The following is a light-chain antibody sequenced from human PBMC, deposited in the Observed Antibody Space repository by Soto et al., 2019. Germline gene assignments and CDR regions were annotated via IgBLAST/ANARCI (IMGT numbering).Light chain of an antibody. Sequence: ESVLTQSPATLSLSPGERATLSCRASPSVSNSLAWYQHKPGQAPRLLIYDAFNRATGVPTRFSGSGSGTDCTLTISNLEPEDLAVYYCEERNRWRLVTIDGETRVESK. CDR3: EERNRWRLVT. V-gene: IGKV3-11*01. CDR2: DAF. CDR1: PSVSNS. J-gene: IGKJ4*01.